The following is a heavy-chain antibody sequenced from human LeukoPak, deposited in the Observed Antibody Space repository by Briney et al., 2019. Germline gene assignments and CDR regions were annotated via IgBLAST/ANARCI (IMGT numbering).Heavy chain of an antibody. CDR1: GGSISSYY. J-gene: IGHJ2*01. V-gene: IGHV4-59*01. CDR3: ARASDIVVVPAEGYFDL. D-gene: IGHD2-2*01. CDR2: IYYSGST. Sequence: PSETMSLTCTVSGGSISSYYWSWIRQPPGKGLEWIGYIYYSGSTNYNPSLKSRVTISVDTSKNQFSLKLSSVTAADTAVYYCARASDIVVVPAEGYFDLWGRGTLVTVSS.